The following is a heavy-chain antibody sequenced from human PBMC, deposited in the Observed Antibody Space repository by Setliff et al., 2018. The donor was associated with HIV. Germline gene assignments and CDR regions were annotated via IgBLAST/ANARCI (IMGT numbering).Heavy chain of an antibody. CDR1: GFTFSSYS. J-gene: IGHJ3*02. CDR2: ISSTGYTI. V-gene: IGHV3-48*04. CDR3: AKDLDIVVVPAAPDAFDI. D-gene: IGHD2-2*03. Sequence: GGSLRLSCAASGFTFSSYSMNWVRQAPGKGPEWVSCISSTGYTIYYADSVKGRFTISRDNAKNSLYLQMNSLRAEDTAVYYCAKDLDIVVVPAAPDAFDIWGQGTMVTVSS.